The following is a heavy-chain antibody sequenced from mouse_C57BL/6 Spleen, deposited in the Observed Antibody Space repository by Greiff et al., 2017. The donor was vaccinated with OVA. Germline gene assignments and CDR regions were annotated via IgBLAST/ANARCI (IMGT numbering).Heavy chain of an antibody. Sequence: VQLQQSGPELVKPGASVKISCKASGYTFTDYYMNWVKQSHGTSLEWIGDINPKNGGTSYNRKFKGKATLTVDKSSSTAYMELRSLTSEDSAVDYWARRGANWDFDYWGQGTTLTVSS. J-gene: IGHJ2*01. D-gene: IGHD4-1*01. V-gene: IGHV1-26*01. CDR3: ARRGANWDFDY. CDR1: GYTFTDYY. CDR2: INPKNGGT.